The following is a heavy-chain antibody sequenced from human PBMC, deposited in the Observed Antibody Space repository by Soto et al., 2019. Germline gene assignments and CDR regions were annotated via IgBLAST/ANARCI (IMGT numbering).Heavy chain of an antibody. Sequence: GASVKVSCKASGGTFRNYPINWVRQAPGQGLEWMGSIFPLTDIPDYAQNFQARLTISADKSTSTAYMELSSLTSDDTAMYFCARGPLVVLNYFESWGQGTLGH. V-gene: IGHV1-69*04. CDR1: GGTFRNYP. CDR2: IFPLTDIP. J-gene: IGHJ4*02. CDR3: ARGPLVVLNYFES.